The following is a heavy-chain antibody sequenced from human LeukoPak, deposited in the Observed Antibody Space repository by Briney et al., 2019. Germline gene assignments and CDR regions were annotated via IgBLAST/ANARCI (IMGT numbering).Heavy chain of an antibody. Sequence: GGSLRLSCAASGFTVSSYWMSCVRQAPGKGLEWVANIKQDGSEKCYLDSVKGRFTISRDNAKNSLYLQMNSLRAEDTAVYYCARSGSTGWSGTNFDYWGQGTLVTVSA. CDR2: IKQDGSEK. D-gene: IGHD6-13*01. J-gene: IGHJ4*02. CDR3: ARSGSTGWSGTNFDY. V-gene: IGHV3-7*01. CDR1: GFTVSSYW.